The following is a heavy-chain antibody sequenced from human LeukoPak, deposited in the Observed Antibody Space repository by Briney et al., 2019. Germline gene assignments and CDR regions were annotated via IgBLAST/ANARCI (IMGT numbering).Heavy chain of an antibody. CDR3: ARVSAGYRDFDY. CDR1: GYSISSGYY. Sequence: SETLSLTCTVSGYSISSGYYWGWIRQPPGKGLEWIGSFYHSGSTYYNPSLKSRVTISVDTSKNQFSLKLSSVAAADTAVYYCARVSAGYRDFDYWGQGTLVTVSS. CDR2: FYHSGST. V-gene: IGHV4-38-2*02. J-gene: IGHJ4*02. D-gene: IGHD3-16*02.